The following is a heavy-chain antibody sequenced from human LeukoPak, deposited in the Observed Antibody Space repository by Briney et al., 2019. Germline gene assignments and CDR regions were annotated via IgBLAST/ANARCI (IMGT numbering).Heavy chain of an antibody. CDR2: IKSKTDGGTT. Sequence: GGSLRLSCAASGFTFSNAWMSWVRQAPGKGLEWVGRIKSKTDGGTTDYAAPVKGRFTISRDDSKNTLYLQMNSLKTEDTAVYYCTTDPPGDIVVVVAGRDYWGQGTLVTVSS. CDR3: TTDPPGDIVVVVAGRDY. D-gene: IGHD2-15*01. J-gene: IGHJ4*02. V-gene: IGHV3-15*01. CDR1: GFTFSNAW.